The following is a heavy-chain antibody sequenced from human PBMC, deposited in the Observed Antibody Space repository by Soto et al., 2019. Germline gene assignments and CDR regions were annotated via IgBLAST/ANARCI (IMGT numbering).Heavy chain of an antibody. Sequence: GESLKISCKGSGYSFTSYWISWVRQMPGKGLEWMGRIDPSDSYTNYSPSFQGHVTISADKSISTAYLQWSSLKASDTAMYYCARLAGYCSGTSCYGYYGMDVWGQGTTVTVSS. CDR2: IDPSDSYT. CDR3: ARLAGYCSGTSCYGYYGMDV. V-gene: IGHV5-10-1*01. D-gene: IGHD2-2*01. J-gene: IGHJ6*02. CDR1: GYSFTSYW.